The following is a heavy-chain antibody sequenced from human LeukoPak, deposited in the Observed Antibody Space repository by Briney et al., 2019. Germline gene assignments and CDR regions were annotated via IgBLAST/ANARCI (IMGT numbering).Heavy chain of an antibody. V-gene: IGHV4-39*01. CDR2: IYYSGST. CDR3: ASMTTVSNYYYYYMDV. J-gene: IGHJ6*03. CDR1: GGSNSSSSYY. Sequence: SETLSLTCTVSGGSNSSSSYYWSWIRQPPGKGLEWIGSIYYSGSTYYNPSLKSRVTISVDTSKNQFSLKLSSVTAADTAVYYCASMTTVSNYYYYYMDVWGKGTTVTVSS. D-gene: IGHD4-11*01.